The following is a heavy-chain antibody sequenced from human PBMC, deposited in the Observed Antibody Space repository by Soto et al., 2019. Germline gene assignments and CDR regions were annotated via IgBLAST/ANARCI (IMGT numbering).Heavy chain of an antibody. Sequence: SEHLSLSSAVYGGSISSSNWWSWVRQPPGKGLEWIGEIYHSGSTNYNPSLKSRVTISVDKSKNQFSLKLSSVTAADTAVYYVSSTRLGVVSRPVSDGMVFRGKGT. CDR1: GGSISSSNW. J-gene: IGHJ6*04. D-gene: IGHD3-3*01. V-gene: IGHV4-4*02. CDR2: IYHSGST. CDR3: SSTRLGVVSRPVSDGMVF.